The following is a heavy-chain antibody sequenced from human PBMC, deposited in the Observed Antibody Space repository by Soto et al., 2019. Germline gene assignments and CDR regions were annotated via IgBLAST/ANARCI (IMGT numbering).Heavy chain of an antibody. J-gene: IGHJ5*02. Sequence: SGPYAGEPTETLTLTCSFSGFSLSTRGVGVGWIRQPPGKALEWLALIYWDDDKRYSPSLKSRLTITKDTSKNQVVLTMTNMDPVDTATYYCAHRRAAAAGTQDWFDPWGQGTLVTVSS. D-gene: IGHD6-13*01. CDR2: IYWDDDK. CDR1: GFSLSTRGVG. V-gene: IGHV2-5*02. CDR3: AHRRAAAAGTQDWFDP.